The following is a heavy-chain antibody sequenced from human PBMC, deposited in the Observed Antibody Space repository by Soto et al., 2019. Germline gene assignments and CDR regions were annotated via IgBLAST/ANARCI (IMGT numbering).Heavy chain of an antibody. J-gene: IGHJ6*02. Sequence: PSETLSLTCAGYGGSFSGYYWSWIRQPPGKGLEWIGEINHSGSTNYNPSLKSRVTISVDTSKNQFSLKLSSVTAADTAVYYCARDQRLGYCSGGSCFYYYYYGMDVWGQGTTVTASS. V-gene: IGHV4-34*01. D-gene: IGHD2-15*01. CDR3: ARDQRLGYCSGGSCFYYYYYGMDV. CDR1: GGSFSGYY. CDR2: INHSGST.